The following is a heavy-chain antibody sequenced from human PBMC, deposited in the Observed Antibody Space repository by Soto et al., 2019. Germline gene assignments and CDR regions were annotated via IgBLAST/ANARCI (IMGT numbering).Heavy chain of an antibody. CDR2: IIPIFGTA. J-gene: IGHJ6*02. Sequence: QVQLVQSGAEVKKPGSSVKVSCKASGGTFSSYAISWVRQAPGQGLEWMGGIIPIFGTANYAQKFQGRVTITADESTSTAYMELSSLRSEDTAVYYCASEYSRPVPDYYYGMDVWGQGTTVTVSS. CDR1: GGTFSSYA. V-gene: IGHV1-69*01. CDR3: ASEYSRPVPDYYYGMDV. D-gene: IGHD6-13*01.